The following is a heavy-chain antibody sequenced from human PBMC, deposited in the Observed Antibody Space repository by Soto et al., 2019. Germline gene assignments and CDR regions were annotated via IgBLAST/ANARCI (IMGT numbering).Heavy chain of an antibody. J-gene: IGHJ6*03. CDR2: INAGGDTT. Sequence: EVQLLESGGGLVQPGGSLRLSCAASGFTSNNYASYAMRWVRQAPGKGLEWVSTINAGGDTTYYADSVKGRFTISRDNSKNTLYLQMNSLRAADTAVYYCAKLKLNYNYMDVWGKGTTVTVSS. D-gene: IGHD3-10*01. CDR1: GFTSNNYASYA. CDR3: AKLKLNYNYMDV. V-gene: IGHV3-23*01.